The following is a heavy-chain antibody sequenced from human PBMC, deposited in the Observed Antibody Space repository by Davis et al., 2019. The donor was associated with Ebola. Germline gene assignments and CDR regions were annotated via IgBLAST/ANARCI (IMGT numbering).Heavy chain of an antibody. CDR2: IDEKGAK. V-gene: IGHV3-11*01. J-gene: IGHJ4*02. Sequence: PGGSLRLSCAASGFSISDYYMSWIRQAPGRGLEWVSFIDEKGAKFHADSVRGRFTISRDNAKNTLYLQMNSLGAEDTAVYYCGRDVTGIDNYRYFDYWGQGTLVPVSS. CDR3: GRDVTGIDNYRYFDY. D-gene: IGHD4-11*01. CDR1: GFSISDYY.